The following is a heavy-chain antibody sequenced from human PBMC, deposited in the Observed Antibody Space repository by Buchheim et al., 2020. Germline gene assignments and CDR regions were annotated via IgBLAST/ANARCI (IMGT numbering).Heavy chain of an antibody. Sequence: QVQLVESGGGVVQPGRSLRLSCAASGFTFSSYGMHWVRQAPGKGLEWVAVISYDGSNKYYADSVKGRFTISRDNSKNTLYLQMNSLRAEDTAVYYCAKSGYSFLRPVDYWGQGTL. J-gene: IGHJ4*02. CDR2: ISYDGSNK. V-gene: IGHV3-30*18. CDR3: AKSGYSFLRPVDY. CDR1: GFTFSSYG. D-gene: IGHD5-18*01.